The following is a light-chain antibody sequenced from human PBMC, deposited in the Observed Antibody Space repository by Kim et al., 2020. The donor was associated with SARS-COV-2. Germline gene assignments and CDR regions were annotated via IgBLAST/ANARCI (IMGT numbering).Light chain of an antibody. CDR1: GSNIGSNY. Sequence: QSVLSQPPSASGTPGQRGTISCSGSGSNIGSNYVYWYQQFPRAAPRLLIYRNNERSSGVPDRFSGSKSGSSASLAISGLRSEDEADYYCAAWDDSLSGMVFGGGTQLTVL. J-gene: IGLJ2*01. CDR3: AAWDDSLSGMV. CDR2: RNN. V-gene: IGLV1-47*01.